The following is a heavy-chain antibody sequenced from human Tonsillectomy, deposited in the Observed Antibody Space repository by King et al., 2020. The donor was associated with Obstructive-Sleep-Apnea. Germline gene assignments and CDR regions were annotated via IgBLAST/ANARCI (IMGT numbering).Heavy chain of an antibody. CDR3: ARLNVLTGHYLDY. Sequence: VQLVESGAEVKKPGESLKISCKGSGYSFTNYWIAWVRQMPGKGLEWMGIIYPGDSDTRYSPSFQGQVTMSADKTIKTAYLQWSSLKASYTAIYYCARLNVLTGHYLDYWGQGILVTVSS. J-gene: IGHJ4*02. V-gene: IGHV5-51*01. D-gene: IGHD3-9*01. CDR1: GYSFTNYW. CDR2: IYPGDSDT.